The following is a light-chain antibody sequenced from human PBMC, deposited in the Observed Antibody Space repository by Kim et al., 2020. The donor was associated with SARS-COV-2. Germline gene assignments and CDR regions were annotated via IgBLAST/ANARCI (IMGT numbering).Light chain of an antibody. V-gene: IGKV4-1*01. Sequence: ATINCKSRQSIVYSSHVRNYLAWYQQKAGQAPKLLIHWASIRESGVPDRFSGSGSGADFTLNISTLQAEDVAVYYCQQYYDTPYTFGQETKVEIK. CDR2: WAS. CDR3: QQYYDTPYT. CDR1: QSIVYSSHVRNY. J-gene: IGKJ2*01.